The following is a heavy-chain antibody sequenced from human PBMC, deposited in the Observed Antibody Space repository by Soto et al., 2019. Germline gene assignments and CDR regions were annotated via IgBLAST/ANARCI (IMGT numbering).Heavy chain of an antibody. CDR2: ISAYNGNT. J-gene: IGHJ6*02. CDR1: GYTFTSYG. Sequence: QVQLVQSGAEVKKPGASVKVSCKASGYTFTSYGISWVRQAPGQGLEWMGWISAYNGNTNYAQKLQGRVTMTTDTSTSTAYMERRSRRSDDTAVYYCARSETSSLLWFGELGYYYYGMDVWGQGTTVIVSS. CDR3: ARSETSSLLWFGELGYYYYGMDV. D-gene: IGHD3-10*01. V-gene: IGHV1-18*01.